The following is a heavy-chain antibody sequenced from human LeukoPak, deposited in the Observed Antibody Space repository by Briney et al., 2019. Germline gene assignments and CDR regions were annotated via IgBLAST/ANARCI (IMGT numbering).Heavy chain of an antibody. J-gene: IGHJ4*02. D-gene: IGHD5-18*01. V-gene: IGHV4-38-2*01. CDR3: ARVGGYSYGNYYFNY. CDR2: ISHSGST. CDR1: GYSISSGYY. Sequence: SETLSLTCAVSGYSISSGYYWGWVRQPPGKGLDWIGSISHSGSTYYNPSLRSRVTISIDTSKNQFSLRLNSVTATDTAVYYCARVGGYSYGNYYFNYWGQGTLVTVSS.